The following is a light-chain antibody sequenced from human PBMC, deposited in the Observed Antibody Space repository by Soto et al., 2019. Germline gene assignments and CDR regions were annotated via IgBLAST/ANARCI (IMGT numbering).Light chain of an antibody. CDR1: QSVSSSY. J-gene: IGKJ3*01. Sequence: ESVLTQSPGTLSMSPGERATLSCRASQSVSSSYSAWDQQKPGQAPRLRIYGASSRATGIPDRFSGSGAGTAFTLNISRLEPEDFAVYYCQQYGSSPFTFGPGTKVDIK. V-gene: IGKV3-20*01. CDR3: QQYGSSPFT. CDR2: GAS.